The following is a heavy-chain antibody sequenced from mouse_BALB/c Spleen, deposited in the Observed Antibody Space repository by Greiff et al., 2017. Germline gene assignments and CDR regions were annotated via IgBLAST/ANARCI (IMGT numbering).Heavy chain of an antibody. V-gene: IGHV10-3*03. CDR1: GFTFNTYA. CDR3: VREEDGYMAMDY. Sequence: EVKLMESGGGLVQPKGSLKLSCAASGFTFNTYAMHWVCQAPGKGLEWVARIRSKSNNYATYYADSVKDRFTISRDDSQSMLYLQMNNLKTEDTAMYYCVREEDGYMAMDYWGQGTSVTVSS. J-gene: IGHJ4*01. D-gene: IGHD2-3*01. CDR2: IRSKSNNYAT.